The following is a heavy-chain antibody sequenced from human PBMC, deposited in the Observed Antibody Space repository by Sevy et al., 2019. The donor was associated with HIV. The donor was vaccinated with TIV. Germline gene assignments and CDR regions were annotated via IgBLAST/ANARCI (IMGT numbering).Heavy chain of an antibody. V-gene: IGHV3-48*02. CDR3: VRDTQFGFDY. CDR1: GFRFSDEP. D-gene: IGHD3-16*01. J-gene: IGHJ4*02. CDR2: IRSDSSVM. Sequence: GGSLILSCVASGFRFSDEPMNWVRQAPGKGLEWISNIRSDSSVMSYADTVRGRFTVSRDNARNSLSLQLNSLRDEDTALYYCVRDTQFGFDYWGQGTLVTVSS.